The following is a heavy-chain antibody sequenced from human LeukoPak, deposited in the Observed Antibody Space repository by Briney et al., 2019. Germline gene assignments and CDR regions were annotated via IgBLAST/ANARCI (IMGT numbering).Heavy chain of an antibody. D-gene: IGHD5-24*01. Sequence: GGSLRLSCTASGLTFSSAWMSWVRQAPGKGLEWIGHIRGKADGGTPDYAAPVKGKFTISRDDSKSTLFLQMDSLQIEDTAVYYCTTARRASSSLDYWGQGALVTVSS. CDR2: IRGKADGGTP. CDR1: GLTFSSAW. V-gene: IGHV3-15*01. CDR3: TTARRASSSLDY. J-gene: IGHJ4*02.